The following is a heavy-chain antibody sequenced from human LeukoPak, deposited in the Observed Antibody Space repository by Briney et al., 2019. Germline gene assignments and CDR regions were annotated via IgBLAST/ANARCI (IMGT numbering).Heavy chain of an antibody. J-gene: IGHJ4*02. CDR2: IYTTGTT. CDR3: ARQGYGASWYHLDY. CDR1: GGSINSYF. D-gene: IGHD6-13*01. Sequence: ASDTLPLTCTVSGGSINSYFWGWVRQPAGKGLEWIGRIYTTGTTHFNPSLRSRLTMSVDTSKNLFSLNLSSVTAADTAVYYCARQGYGASWYHLDYWDRGTLVTVSS. V-gene: IGHV4-4*07.